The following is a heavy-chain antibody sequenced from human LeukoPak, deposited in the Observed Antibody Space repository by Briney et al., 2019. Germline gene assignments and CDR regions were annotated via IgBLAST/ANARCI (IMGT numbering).Heavy chain of an antibody. J-gene: IGHJ4*02. CDR3: ARDQGGSGWSPTEVYYDY. V-gene: IGHV1-2*06. Sequence: GASVKVSCKASGYTFTGYYMHWVRQAPGQGLEWMGRINPDSGGTSYAQKFQGRVTMTRDTSTSTVYMELSSLRSEDTAVYYCARDQGGSGWSPTEVYYDYWGQGTLVTVSS. CDR1: GYTFTGYY. D-gene: IGHD6-19*01. CDR2: INPDSGGT.